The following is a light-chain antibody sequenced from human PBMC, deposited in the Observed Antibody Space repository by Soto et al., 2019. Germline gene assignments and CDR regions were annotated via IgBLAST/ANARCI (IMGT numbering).Light chain of an antibody. J-gene: IGKJ2*01. Sequence: EILMTQSPATLSVSPGERDTLACRASQSVSSNLAWYQQKPCQAPRLLIYGASTGATGIPARFSGSGSGTEFTLTISSRQSEDFAVYYCQQYNNLPPYTLGQGTKLEIK. CDR3: QQYNNLPPYT. V-gene: IGKV3-15*01. CDR2: GAS. CDR1: QSVSSN.